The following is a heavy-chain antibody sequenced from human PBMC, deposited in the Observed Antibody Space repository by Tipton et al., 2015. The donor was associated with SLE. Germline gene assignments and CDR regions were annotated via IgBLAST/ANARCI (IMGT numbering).Heavy chain of an antibody. CDR2: IYYSGST. CDR3: ASFPQQLVPFDY. CDR1: GGSISSYY. J-gene: IGHJ4*02. V-gene: IGHV4-59*06. D-gene: IGHD6-13*01. Sequence: TLSLTCTVSGGSISSYYWSWIRQPPGKGLEWIGYIYYSGSTYYNPSLKSRVTISVDTSKNQFSLKLSSVTAADTAVYYCASFPQQLVPFDYWGQGTLVTVSS.